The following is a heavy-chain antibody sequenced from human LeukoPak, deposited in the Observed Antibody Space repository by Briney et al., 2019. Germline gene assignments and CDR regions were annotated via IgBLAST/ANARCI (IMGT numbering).Heavy chain of an antibody. D-gene: IGHD3-16*01. V-gene: IGHV4-31*03. CDR2: IYYSGST. CDR1: GGSISSGGYY. J-gene: IGHJ4*02. Sequence: SETLSLTCTVSGGSISSGGYYWSWIRQHPGKGLEWIGYIYYSGSTYYNPSLKSRVTTSINTSKNQFSLKLTSVTAADTAVYYCARSQIWVYDYVRGSPQPTFDYWGQGTLVTVSS. CDR3: ARSQIWVYDYVRGSPQPTFDY.